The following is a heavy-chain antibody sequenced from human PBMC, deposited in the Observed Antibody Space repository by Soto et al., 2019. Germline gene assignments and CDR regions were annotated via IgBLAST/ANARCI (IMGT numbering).Heavy chain of an antibody. Sequence: QMQLVQSGAEVKKPGASVRVSCKASGHIVTSDYVHWVRQAPGQGIEWTGVIDPIGGRVTYAERFQGKVTFSTSTSTNTGHMERSSLRSEATAVYYGASATVGLVARGFGMDMWGQGTTVTVPS. CDR1: GHIVTSDY. D-gene: IGHD3-10*01. J-gene: IGHJ6*02. CDR2: IDPIGGRV. V-gene: IGHV1-46*01. CDR3: ASATVGLVARGFGMDM.